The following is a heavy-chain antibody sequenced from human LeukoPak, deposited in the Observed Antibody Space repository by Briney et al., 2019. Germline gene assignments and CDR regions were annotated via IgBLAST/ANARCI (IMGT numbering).Heavy chain of an antibody. CDR1: GGSISSYY. D-gene: IGHD2-21*01. CDR3: ARGFVVVIAIPDAFDI. Sequence: PSETLSLTCTVSGGSISSYYWSWIRQPPGKGLEWIGEIYYTGSTNYNPSLKSRVTISLDKSKNQFSLKLSSATAADTAVYYCARGFVVVIAIPDAFDIWGQGTMVTVSS. CDR2: IYYTGST. J-gene: IGHJ3*02. V-gene: IGHV4-59*12.